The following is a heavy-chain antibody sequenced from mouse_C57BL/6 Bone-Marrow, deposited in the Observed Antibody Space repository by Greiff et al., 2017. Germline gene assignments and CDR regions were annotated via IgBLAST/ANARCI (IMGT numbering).Heavy chain of an antibody. V-gene: IGHV5-2*01. J-gene: IGHJ1*03. CDR1: EYEFPSHD. CDR3: ARRGYYGNFWYFDV. D-gene: IGHD2-1*01. Sequence: EVQRVESGGGLVQPGESLKLSCESNEYEFPSHDMSWVRKTPEKRLELVAAINSDGGSTYYPDTMERRFIISRDNTKKTLYLQMSSLRSEDTALYYCARRGYYGNFWYFDVWGTGTTVTVSS. CDR2: INSDGGST.